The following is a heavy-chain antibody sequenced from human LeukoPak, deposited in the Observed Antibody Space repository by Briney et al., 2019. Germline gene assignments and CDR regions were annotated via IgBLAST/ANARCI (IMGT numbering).Heavy chain of an antibody. D-gene: IGHD6-19*01. CDR1: GFTFSSYG. CDR2: IRYDGSNK. Sequence: GGSLRLSCAASGFTFSSYGMHWVRQAPGKGLEWVAFIRYDGSNKYYADSVKGRFTISRDNSKNTLYLQMNSLRAEDTAVYYCTTGLEWLVRGGIDPWGQGTLVTVSS. J-gene: IGHJ5*02. V-gene: IGHV3-30*02. CDR3: TTGLEWLVRGGIDP.